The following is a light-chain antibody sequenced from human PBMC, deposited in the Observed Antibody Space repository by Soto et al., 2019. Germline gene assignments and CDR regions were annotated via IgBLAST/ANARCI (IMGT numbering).Light chain of an antibody. J-gene: IGKJ3*01. CDR2: GAS. CDR1: QGSSTW. V-gene: IGKV1-12*01. Sequence: DIQMTQSPSSVSASVGDRVTITCRASQGSSTWLAWYQQKPGKAPKLLIYGASSLASGVPSRFSSRGSGTDFTLTISSLQPEDFATYYCQQANGFPATVGAGTKVDIK. CDR3: QQANGFPAT.